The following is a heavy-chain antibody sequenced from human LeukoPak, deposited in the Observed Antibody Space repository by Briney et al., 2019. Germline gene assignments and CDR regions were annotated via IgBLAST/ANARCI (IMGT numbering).Heavy chain of an antibody. CDR1: GGSFSSYC. V-gene: IGHV4-59*01. Sequence: KCSETLSLTCTVSGGSFSSYCWTWIRRPPGKGVEWIGYIYYSGTTVYNPSLTSRVTISIDTSKNQVSMKLSSVTAADTAVYYCARVWGDTAHDAFDLWGEGTMVAVSS. J-gene: IGHJ3*01. CDR2: IYYSGTT. D-gene: IGHD5-18*01. CDR3: ARVWGDTAHDAFDL.